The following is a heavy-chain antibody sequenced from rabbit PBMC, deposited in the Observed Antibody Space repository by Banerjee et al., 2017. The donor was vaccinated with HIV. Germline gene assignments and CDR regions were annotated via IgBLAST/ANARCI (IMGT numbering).Heavy chain of an antibody. V-gene: IGHV1S45*01. J-gene: IGHJ4*01. CDR3: ARDLTGVTGWNFNL. D-gene: IGHD7-1*01. CDR2: IYTDSDGT. CDR1: GFSFSSSYY. Sequence: QEQLEESGGDLVKPEGSLTLTCKASGFSFSSSYYMCWVRQAPGKGLELIACIYTDSDGTWYASWVNGRFTISKTSWTTVTLQMTSLTAADTATYFCARDLTGVTGWNFNLWGPGTLVTVS.